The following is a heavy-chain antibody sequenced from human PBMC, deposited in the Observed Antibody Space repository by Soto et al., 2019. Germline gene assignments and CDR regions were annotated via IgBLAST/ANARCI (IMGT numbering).Heavy chain of an antibody. D-gene: IGHD6-13*01. Sequence: PGESLKISCKGSGDSFTSYWIGWVRQMPGKGLEWMGIIYPGDSDTRYSPSFQGQVTISADKSISTAYLQWSSLKASDTAMYYCARFINSSSWYSHYYYGMDVWGQGTTVTVSS. CDR1: GDSFTSYW. V-gene: IGHV5-51*01. CDR3: ARFINSSSWYSHYYYGMDV. CDR2: IYPGDSDT. J-gene: IGHJ6*02.